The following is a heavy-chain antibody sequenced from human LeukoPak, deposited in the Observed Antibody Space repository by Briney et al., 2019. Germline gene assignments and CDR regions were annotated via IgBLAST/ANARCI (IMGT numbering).Heavy chain of an antibody. CDR3: AREGNIHYDSSGWEY. CDR2: IYTSGDT. V-gene: IGHV4-4*07. J-gene: IGHJ4*02. Sequence: SETLSLTCTVSGDSISSYYWTWIRQPAGKGLEWIGRIYTSGDTNYNPSLKSRLTMSVDTSKNEFSLNLSSVTAADTAVYYCAREGNIHYDSSGWEYWGQGILATVSS. D-gene: IGHD3-22*01. CDR1: GDSISSYY.